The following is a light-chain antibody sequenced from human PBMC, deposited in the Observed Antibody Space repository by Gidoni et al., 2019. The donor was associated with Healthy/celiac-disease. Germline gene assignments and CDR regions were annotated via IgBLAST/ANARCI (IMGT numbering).Light chain of an antibody. CDR3: QQSYSTPKYT. V-gene: IGKV1-39*01. CDR1: QSISSY. Sequence: DIQMTQSPSSLPASVGDRVTITCLARQSISSYLTWYQQKPGKAPKLRIYAASSLQSGVPSRFSGSGSGKDFTLTISSLQPEDFATYYCQQSYSTPKYTFGQGTKLEIK. J-gene: IGKJ2*01. CDR2: AAS.